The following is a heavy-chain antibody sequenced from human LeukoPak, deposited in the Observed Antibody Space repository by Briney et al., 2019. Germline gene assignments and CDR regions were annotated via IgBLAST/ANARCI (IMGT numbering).Heavy chain of an antibody. J-gene: IGHJ1*01. CDR2: VSGSAGST. V-gene: IGHV3-23*01. CDR3: AKGPPLPQYFQH. Sequence: PGGSLRLSCAASGFTFSSYAMSWVRQAPGKGLEWVSAVSGSAGSTYYADSVKGRFTISRDNSKNTLYLQMNSLRAEDTAVYYCAKGPPLPQYFQHWGQGTLVTVSS. CDR1: GFTFSSYA.